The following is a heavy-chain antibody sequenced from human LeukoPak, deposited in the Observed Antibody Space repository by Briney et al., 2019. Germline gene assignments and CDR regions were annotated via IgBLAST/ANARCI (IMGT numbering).Heavy chain of an antibody. J-gene: IGHJ3*02. CDR3: ARDSVDIVVVPAAIRGAFDI. CDR2: IIPIFGTA. Sequence: SAKVSRKASGGTFSSYAISWVRQAPGQGLEWMGGIIPIFGTANYAQKFQGRVTITADESTSTAYMELSSLRSEDTAVYYCARDSVDIVVVPAAIRGAFDIWGQGTMVTVSS. CDR1: GGTFSSYA. V-gene: IGHV1-69*01. D-gene: IGHD2-2*02.